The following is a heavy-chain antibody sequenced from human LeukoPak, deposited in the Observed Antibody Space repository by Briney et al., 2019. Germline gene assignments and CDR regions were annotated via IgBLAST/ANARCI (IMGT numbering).Heavy chain of an antibody. CDR1: GFTFSNAW. CDR3: TIPDSGDYYDSSGYYH. J-gene: IGHJ4*02. Sequence: GGSLRLSCAASGFTFSNAWMSWVRQAPGKGLEWVGRIKSKTDGGTTDYAAPVKGRFTISRDDSKNTPYLQMNSLKTEDTAVYYCTIPDSGDYYDSSGYYHWGQGTLVTVSS. D-gene: IGHD3-22*01. CDR2: IKSKTDGGTT. V-gene: IGHV3-15*01.